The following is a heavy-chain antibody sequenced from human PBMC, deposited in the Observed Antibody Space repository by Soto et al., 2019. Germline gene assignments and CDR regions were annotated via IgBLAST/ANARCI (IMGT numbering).Heavy chain of an antibody. J-gene: IGHJ4*02. V-gene: IGHV4-34*01. CDR1: GGSFSGYY. CDR2: INHSGST. D-gene: IGHD3-22*01. CDR3: ARGHYYDSSGYSVDY. Sequence: QVQLQQWGAGLLKPSETLSLTCAVYGGSFSGYYWSWIRQPPGKGLEWIGEINHSGSTNYNPSLKSRVIISVDTSKNQFSLKLSSVTAADTAVYYCARGHYYDSSGYSVDYWGQGTLVTVSS.